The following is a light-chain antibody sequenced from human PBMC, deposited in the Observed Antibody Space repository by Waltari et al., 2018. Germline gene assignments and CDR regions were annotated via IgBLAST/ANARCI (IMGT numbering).Light chain of an antibody. CDR1: SSDVGGHNY. V-gene: IGLV2-14*03. CDR3: SSYTSSSTV. CDR2: DVS. Sequence: QSALTQPASVSGSPGQSITISFTGTSSDVGGHNYVSWYQQHPGKAPKLMIYDVSNRPSGVSNRFSGSKSGNTASLTISGLQAEDEADYYCSSYTSSSTVFGGGTKLTVL. J-gene: IGLJ3*02.